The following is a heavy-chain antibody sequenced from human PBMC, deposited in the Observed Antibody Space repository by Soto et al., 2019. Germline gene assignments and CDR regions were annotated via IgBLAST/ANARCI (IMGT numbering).Heavy chain of an antibody. CDR3: ARDGCKEELDGCGWFDP. D-gene: IGHD1-7*01. CDR2: IIPIFGTA. Sequence: GXCRKVSCKASVGTFSSYSISLVRQAPGQGLEWMGGIIPIFGTANYAQKFQGRVTITADESTRTAYMELSSLSSEDTAVYYCARDGCKEELDGCGWFDPWGQGTLVPVSS. V-gene: IGHV1-69*01. CDR1: VGTFSSYS. J-gene: IGHJ5*02.